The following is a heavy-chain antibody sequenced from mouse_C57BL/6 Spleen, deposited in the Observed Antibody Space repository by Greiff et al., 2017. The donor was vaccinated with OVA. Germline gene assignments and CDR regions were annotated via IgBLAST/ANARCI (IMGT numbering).Heavy chain of an antibody. CDR2: IRNKANGYTT. J-gene: IGHJ3*01. CDR3: ASLYDYGFAY. D-gene: IGHD2-4*01. Sequence: DVMLVESGGGLVQPGGSLSLSCAASGFTFTDYYMSWVRQPPGKALEWLGFIRNKANGYTTEYSASVKGRFTISRDNSQSILYLQMNALRAEDSATYYCASLYDYGFAYWGQGTLVTVSA. V-gene: IGHV7-3*01. CDR1: GFTFTDYY.